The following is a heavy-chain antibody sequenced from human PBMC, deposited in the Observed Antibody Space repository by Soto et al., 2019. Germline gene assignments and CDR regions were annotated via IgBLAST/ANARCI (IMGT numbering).Heavy chain of an antibody. CDR2: INPNGGGT. J-gene: IGHJ4*02. CDR3: ARVGYDFWSGYYSYFFEY. Sequence: QVQLVQSGAEVKKPGASVKVSCKASGYTFTGYYMHWVRQAPGQGLEWMGWINPNGGGTNYAQTFQCWVTMTRDTSITTAYMELSRLTSDDTTVYYCARVGYDFWSGYYSYFFEYWGQGTLVTVSS. D-gene: IGHD3-3*01. V-gene: IGHV1-2*04. CDR1: GYTFTGYY.